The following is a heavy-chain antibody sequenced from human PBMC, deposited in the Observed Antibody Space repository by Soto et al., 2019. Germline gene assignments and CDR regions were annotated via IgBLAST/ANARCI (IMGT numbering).Heavy chain of an antibody. V-gene: IGHV3-49*04. D-gene: IGHD2-2*03. CDR2: IRNTPYGGTT. CDR3: SRGSFGYYGP. CDR1: GFMFSEHA. J-gene: IGHJ5*02. Sequence: PGRSLSLSCNCSGFMFSEHAMTWVRQAPGKGLEWVGFIRNTPYGGTTDYAASVRGRFTISRDDSESIAYLQMNSLKTEDSGVYYCSRGSFGYYGPWGPGTLVTVSS.